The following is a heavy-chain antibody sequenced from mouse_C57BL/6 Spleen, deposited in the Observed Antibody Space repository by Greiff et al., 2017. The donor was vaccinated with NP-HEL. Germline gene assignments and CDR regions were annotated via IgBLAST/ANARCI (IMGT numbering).Heavy chain of an antibody. CDR1: GYAFSSYW. Sequence: QVQLQQSGAELVKPGASVKISCKASGYAFSSYWMNWVKQRPGKGLEWIGQIYPGDGDTNYNGKFKGKATLTADKSSSTAYMQLSSLTSEDSAVYFCARFYGSSPAWFAYWGQGTLVTVSA. D-gene: IGHD1-1*01. V-gene: IGHV1-80*01. J-gene: IGHJ3*01. CDR3: ARFYGSSPAWFAY. CDR2: IYPGDGDT.